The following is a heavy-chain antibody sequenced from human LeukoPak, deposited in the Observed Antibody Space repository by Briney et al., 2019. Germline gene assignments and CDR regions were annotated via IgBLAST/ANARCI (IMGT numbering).Heavy chain of an antibody. CDR1: GITLSNYG. CDR2: ISDSGGST. Sequence: GGSLRLSCAVSGITLSNYGISWVRQAPGKGLEWVAGISDSGGSTKYADSVKGRFTISRDNSKNTLYLQMNSLRAEDTAVYFCAKRGVVIRVILVGFHKEAYYFDSWGQGALVTVSS. J-gene: IGHJ4*02. CDR3: AKRGVVIRVILVGFHKEAYYFDS. D-gene: IGHD3-22*01. V-gene: IGHV3-23*01.